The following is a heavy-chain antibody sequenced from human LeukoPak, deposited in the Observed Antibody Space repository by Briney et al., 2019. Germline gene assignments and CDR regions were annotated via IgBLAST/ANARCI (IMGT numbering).Heavy chain of an antibody. D-gene: IGHD3-16*01. J-gene: IGHJ3*02. CDR2: ISYDGSNK. V-gene: IGHV3-30*03. Sequence: PGGSLRLSCAASGFTFSSYGMHWVRQAPGKGLEWVAVISYDGSNKYYADSVKGRFTISRDNSKNTLYLQMNSLRSDDTAVYYCARRGTLPDDAFDIRGQGTMATVSS. CDR1: GFTFSSYG. CDR3: ARRGTLPDDAFDI.